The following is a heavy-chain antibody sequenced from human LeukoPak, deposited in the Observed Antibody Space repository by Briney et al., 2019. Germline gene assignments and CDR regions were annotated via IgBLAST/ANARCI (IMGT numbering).Heavy chain of an antibody. D-gene: IGHD3-10*01. V-gene: IGHV4-59*01. CDR2: IYYSGST. Sequence: PSETLSLTCTVSGGSISSYYWSWIRQPPGKGLEWIGYIYYSGSTNYNPPLKSRVTISVDTFKNQFSLKLSSVTAADTAVYYCARWRVSDFDYWGQGTLVTVSS. CDR3: ARWRVSDFDY. J-gene: IGHJ4*02. CDR1: GGSISSYY.